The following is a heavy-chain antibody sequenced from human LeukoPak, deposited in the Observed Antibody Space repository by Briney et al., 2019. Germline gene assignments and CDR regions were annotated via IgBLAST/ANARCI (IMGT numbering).Heavy chain of an antibody. CDR2: ISYDGSNK. CDR1: GFTFSSYA. J-gene: IGHJ6*03. D-gene: IGHD6-6*01. V-gene: IGHV3-30*04. CDR3: ARGLTAREPYYYYYYYMDV. Sequence: PGGSLRLSCAASGFTFSSYAMHWVRQAPGKGLEWVSVISYDGSNKYYADSVKGRFTISRDNSKNTLYLQMNSLRAEDTAVYYCARGLTAREPYYYYYYYMDVWGKGTTVTVSS.